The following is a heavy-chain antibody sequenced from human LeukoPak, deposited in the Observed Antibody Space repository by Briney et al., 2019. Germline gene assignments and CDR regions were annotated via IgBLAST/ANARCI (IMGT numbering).Heavy chain of an antibody. D-gene: IGHD4-17*01. CDR1: GGSISRSNW. CDR3: ARALTTVTQYYFDY. V-gene: IGHV4-4*02. CDR2: IYHSGRT. J-gene: IGHJ4*02. Sequence: SETLSLTCAVSGGSISRSNWWSWGRQPPGEGGEWIGEIYHSGRTNYNPSLKSRVNISVDKSKNHFSLKLSSVTAADTAVYYCARALTTVTQYYFDYWGQGTLVTVSS.